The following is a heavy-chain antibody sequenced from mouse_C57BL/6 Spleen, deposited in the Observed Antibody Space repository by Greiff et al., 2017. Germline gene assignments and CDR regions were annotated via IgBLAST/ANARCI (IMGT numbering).Heavy chain of an antibody. V-gene: IGHV3-6*01. CDR1: GYSITSGYY. CDR2: ISYDGSN. J-gene: IGHJ2*01. D-gene: IGHD1-1*02. CDR3: AREGGEYFDY. Sequence: VQLKESGPGLVKPSQSLSLTCSVTGYSITSGYYWNWIRQFPGNKLEWMGYISYDGSNNYNPSLKNRISITRDTSKNQFFLKLNSVTTEDTATYYCAREGGEYFDYWGQGTTLTVSS.